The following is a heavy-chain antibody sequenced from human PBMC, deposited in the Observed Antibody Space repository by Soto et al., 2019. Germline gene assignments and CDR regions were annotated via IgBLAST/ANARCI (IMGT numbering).Heavy chain of an antibody. Sequence: PSETRSLTCTVSDDCISSSLYYWSWIRQLPGKGLERIGYIYYSGYSHYNLSLKSRVTMSLDTSKNQFSLKMSSVTAADTAVYYCASANYDVLTGNYYFDYWGQGTLVTASS. CDR2: IYYSGYS. V-gene: IGHV4-31*03. D-gene: IGHD3-9*01. J-gene: IGHJ4*02. CDR1: DDCISSSLYY. CDR3: ASANYDVLTGNYYFDY.